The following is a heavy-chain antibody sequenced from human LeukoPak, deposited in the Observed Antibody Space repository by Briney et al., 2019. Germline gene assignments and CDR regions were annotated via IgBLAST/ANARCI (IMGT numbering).Heavy chain of an antibody. CDR1: GYTFSNYG. V-gene: IGHV1-2*02. CDR2: INPNSGDT. J-gene: IGHJ4*02. CDR3: ARVEGSTNY. Sequence: ASVKVSCKASGYTFSNYGITWMRQAPGQGLEWMGWINPNSGDTNFAQKFQGRVTMTRDTSIGTAYMELGRLRSDDTAMYYCARVEGSTNYWGQGTLVTVSS. D-gene: IGHD1-1*01.